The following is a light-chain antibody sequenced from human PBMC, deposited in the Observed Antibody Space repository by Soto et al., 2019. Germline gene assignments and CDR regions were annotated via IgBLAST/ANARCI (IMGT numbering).Light chain of an antibody. CDR2: FAS. CDR1: QTVSNN. CDR3: QPDNKWPLT. J-gene: IGKJ4*01. V-gene: IGKV3-15*01. Sequence: EIVMTQSPATLSVSPGEKATLSCRASQTVSNNLAWYQQKPGQAPRLLIYFASTRATGIPARFSGSGSGTEFTLTISSLQSEDFAVYYCQPDNKWPLTFGGGTKVETK.